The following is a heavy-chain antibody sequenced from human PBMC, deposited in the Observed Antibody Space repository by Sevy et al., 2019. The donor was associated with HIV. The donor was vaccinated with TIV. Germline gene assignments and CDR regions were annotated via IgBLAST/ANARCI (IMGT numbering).Heavy chain of an antibody. CDR1: GFTFSSYG. Sequence: GGSLRLSCAASGFTFSSYGMHWVRQAPGKGLEWVAVIWYDGSNKYYADSVKGRFTISRDNSKNTLYLQMNSLRAEDTAVYYCARDREGDSSSWYYDYWGQRTLVTVSS. CDR2: IWYDGSNK. V-gene: IGHV3-33*01. J-gene: IGHJ4*02. CDR3: ARDREGDSSSWYYDY. D-gene: IGHD6-13*01.